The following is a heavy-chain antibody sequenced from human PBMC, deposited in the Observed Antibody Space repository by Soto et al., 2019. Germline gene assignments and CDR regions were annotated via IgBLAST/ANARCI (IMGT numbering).Heavy chain of an antibody. J-gene: IGHJ5*02. V-gene: IGHV3-74*01. D-gene: IGHD5-12*01. CDR2: INTDGSTT. Sequence: EVQLVESGGVSVQPGGSLRLSCTASGFTLSNYWMHWVRQAPGKGLVWVSRINTDGSTTTYADSVKGRFTISRDNAKNTLYLQMNSMRDEDTAVYYCVRIRRGDGYTCGSWGQGTLVTVSS. CDR1: GFTLSNYW. CDR3: VRIRRGDGYTCGS.